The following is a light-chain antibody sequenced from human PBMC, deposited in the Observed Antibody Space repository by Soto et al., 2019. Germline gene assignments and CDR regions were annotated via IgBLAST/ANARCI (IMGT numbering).Light chain of an antibody. CDR1: QSVSSY. J-gene: IGKJ4*01. CDR3: QQYGSSPLT. V-gene: IGKV3-20*01. CDR2: DTS. Sequence: EIVLTQSPGTLSLSVGERVTLPCRASQSVSSYLAWYQQTPGQAPRLLIYDTSNRATGTPDRFSGSGSGTDFTLTISRLEPGDFTVYYCQQYGSSPLTFGGGTTVEIK.